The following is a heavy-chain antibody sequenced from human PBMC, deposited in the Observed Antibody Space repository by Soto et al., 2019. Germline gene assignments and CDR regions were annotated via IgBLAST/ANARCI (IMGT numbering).Heavy chain of an antibody. Sequence: RRPCTAARFSHGDYAMTWFRKAPRKGLEQADCIRSKTYGGTTEHDASVKGRFTISRDDSKSIAYLQMNSLKTEDTAVYYCTRSHQSITIFGVVIEAWFAPWGQGTVVTVSS. CDR2: IRSKTYGGTT. CDR1: RFSHGDYA. CDR3: TRSHQSITIFGVVIEAWFAP. V-gene: IGHV3-49*03. J-gene: IGHJ5*02. D-gene: IGHD3-3*01.